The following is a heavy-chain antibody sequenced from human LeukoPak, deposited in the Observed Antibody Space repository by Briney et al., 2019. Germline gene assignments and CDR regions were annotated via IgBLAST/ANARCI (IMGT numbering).Heavy chain of an antibody. D-gene: IGHD4-17*01. CDR2: ISTGEAK. Sequence: GGSLRLSCAASGFTFSSYEMNWVRQAPGKGLEWISHISTGEAKYYADSVKGRFTISRDNAKNSLYLQMNSLRTEDTAVYYCARDRSYGDYGLYYFDYWGQGTLVTVSS. J-gene: IGHJ4*02. V-gene: IGHV3-48*03. CDR1: GFTFSSYE. CDR3: ARDRSYGDYGLYYFDY.